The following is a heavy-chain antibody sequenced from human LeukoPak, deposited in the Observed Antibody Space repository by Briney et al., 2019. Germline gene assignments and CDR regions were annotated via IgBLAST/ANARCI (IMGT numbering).Heavy chain of an antibody. Sequence: GGSLRLSCAASGFTFSNYGMSWVRQVPGKGLEWVSGISGSGGSTFYADSVKGRFTISRDNSKNTLYLQMNSLRAEDTAVYYCATPVHSNNYYVDVWGKGTTVTISS. CDR1: GFTFSNYG. V-gene: IGHV3-23*01. D-gene: IGHD2/OR15-2a*01. CDR3: ATPVHSNNYYVDV. J-gene: IGHJ6*03. CDR2: ISGSGGST.